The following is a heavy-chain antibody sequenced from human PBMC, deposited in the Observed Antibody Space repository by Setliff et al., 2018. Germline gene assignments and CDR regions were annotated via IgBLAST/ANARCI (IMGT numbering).Heavy chain of an antibody. V-gene: IGHV5-51*01. Sequence: GASLKISCEGSGYTFTEYLIGWVRQMPGKGLEWMGIIFPVASATKYSPSFQGQVTMSVDKSMNTAYLQWSSLRASDTAIYYCARVGDYMGYYYNYYMDVWGKGTTVTVSS. CDR1: GYTFTEYL. D-gene: IGHD3-10*01. J-gene: IGHJ6*03. CDR3: ARVGDYMGYYYNYYMDV. CDR2: IFPVASAT.